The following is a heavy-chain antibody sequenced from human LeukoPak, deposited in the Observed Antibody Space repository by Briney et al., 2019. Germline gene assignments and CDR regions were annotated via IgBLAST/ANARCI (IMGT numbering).Heavy chain of an antibody. J-gene: IGHJ4*02. CDR3: ARGGSDTAMAHDY. V-gene: IGHV3-74*01. CDR2: INRDGSRT. D-gene: IGHD5-18*01. CDR1: GFTFSTYG. Sequence: PGGSLRLSCAASGFTFSTYGMHWVRQAPGKGLMWVSRINRDGSRTDYADSVKGRFTISRDDAKNTLYLQVNSLRAEDTAVYFCARGGSDTAMAHDYWGQGTLVTVSS.